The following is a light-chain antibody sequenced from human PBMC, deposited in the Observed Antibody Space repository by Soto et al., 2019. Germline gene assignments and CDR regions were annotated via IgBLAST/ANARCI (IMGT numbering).Light chain of an antibody. CDR1: QNVNNNY. Sequence: DIVLTQSPGTLSLSPGERATLSCRASQNVNNNYLAWYQQKPGQAPRLLIRGASSRASGLPVRFSGSGSGTAFALTISRLEPKDFAVYYCQQYGSSPGTFGQGTKLEIK. CDR2: GAS. J-gene: IGKJ2*01. V-gene: IGKV3-20*01. CDR3: QQYGSSPGT.